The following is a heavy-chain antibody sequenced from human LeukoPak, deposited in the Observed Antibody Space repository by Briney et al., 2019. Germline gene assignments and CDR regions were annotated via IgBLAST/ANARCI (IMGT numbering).Heavy chain of an antibody. V-gene: IGHV3-48*03. D-gene: IGHD3-22*01. CDR3: ARLDYDSSGYYYGFDP. J-gene: IGHJ5*02. CDR2: ISSSGSTI. Sequence: GGALRVSCAASGFTFSSYEMNWVRQAPGKGLEWVSYISSSGSTIYYADSVKGRFTISRDNAKNSLYLQMNSLRAEDTAVYYCARLDYDSSGYYYGFDPWGQGTLVTVSS. CDR1: GFTFSSYE.